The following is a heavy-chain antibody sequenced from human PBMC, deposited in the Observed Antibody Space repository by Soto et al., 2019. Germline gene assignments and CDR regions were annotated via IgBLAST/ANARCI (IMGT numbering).Heavy chain of an antibody. CDR1: GFTFSSYD. D-gene: IGHD1-20*01. CDR3: ARAYNWGDAYYFDY. V-gene: IGHV3-13*05. CDR2: IGTAGDP. J-gene: IGHJ4*02. Sequence: GGSLRLSCAASGFTFSSYDMHWVRQATGKGLEWVSAIGTAGDPYYPGSVKGRFTISRENAKNSLYLQMNSLRAGDTAEYYCARAYNWGDAYYFDYWGQGTLVTVSS.